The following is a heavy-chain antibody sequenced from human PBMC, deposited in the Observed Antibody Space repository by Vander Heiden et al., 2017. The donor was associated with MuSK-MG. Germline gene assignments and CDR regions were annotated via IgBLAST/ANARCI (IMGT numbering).Heavy chain of an antibody. D-gene: IGHD5-18*01. CDR1: GGTFSSYA. CDR2: IIPIFGTA. CDR3: ARGGYSYGQPTPVDY. J-gene: IGHJ4*02. V-gene: IGHV1-69*01. Sequence: QVQLLPSGAEVKKLGSSVKFSCKASGGTFSSYAISWVRQAPGQGLEWMGGIIPIFGTANYAQKFQGRVTITADESTSTAYMELSSLRSEDTAVYYCARGGYSYGQPTPVDYWGQGTLVTVSS.